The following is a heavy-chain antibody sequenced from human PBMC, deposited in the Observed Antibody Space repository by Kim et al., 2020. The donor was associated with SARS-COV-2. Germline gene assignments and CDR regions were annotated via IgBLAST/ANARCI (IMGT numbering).Heavy chain of an antibody. D-gene: IGHD3-22*01. CDR1: GFTFSSYA. J-gene: IGHJ4*01. V-gene: IGHV3-30*04. CDR3: AVPPGYYYDSSGYPFFD. CDR2: ISYDGSNK. Sequence: GGSLRLSCAASGFTFSSYAMHWVRQAPGKGLEWVAVISYDGSNKYYADSVKGRFTISRDNSKNTLYLQMNSLRAEDTAVYYCAVPPGYYYDSSGYPFFD.